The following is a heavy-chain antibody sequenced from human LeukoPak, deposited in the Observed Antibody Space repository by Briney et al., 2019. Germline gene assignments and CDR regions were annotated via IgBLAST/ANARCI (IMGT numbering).Heavy chain of an antibody. J-gene: IGHJ5*02. V-gene: IGHV1-8*03. CDR1: GYTFTSYD. CDR3: ARAAGWGGYDFWSGYKYWFDP. CDR2: MNPNSGNT. D-gene: IGHD3-3*01. Sequence: GASVKVSCKASGYTFTSYDINWVRQATGQGLEWMGWMNPNSGNTGYAQKFQGRVTITRNTSISTAYMELSSLRSEDTAVYYCARAAGWGGYDFWSGYKYWFDPWGQGTLVTVSS.